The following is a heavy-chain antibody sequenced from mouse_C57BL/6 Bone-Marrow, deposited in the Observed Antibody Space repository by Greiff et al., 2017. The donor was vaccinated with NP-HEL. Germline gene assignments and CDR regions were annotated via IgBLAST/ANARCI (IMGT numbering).Heavy chain of an antibody. D-gene: IGHD1-1*01. CDR1: GYTFTDYY. CDR3: ARYPLIYYYGSSYYFDY. V-gene: IGHV1-26*01. CDR2: INPNNGGT. Sequence: VQLQQSGPELVKPGASVKISCKASGYTFTDYYMNWVKQSHGKSLEWIGDINPNNGGTSYNQKFKGKATLTVDKSSSTAYMELRSLTSEDSAVYYCARYPLIYYYGSSYYFDYWGQGTTLTVSS. J-gene: IGHJ2*01.